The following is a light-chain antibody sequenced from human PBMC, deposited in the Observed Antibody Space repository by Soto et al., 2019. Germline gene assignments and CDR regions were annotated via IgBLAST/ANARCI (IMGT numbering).Light chain of an antibody. CDR1: SSNIGTNT. V-gene: IGLV1-44*01. CDR3: AAWDDSLNGYV. J-gene: IGLJ1*01. CDR2: SNN. Sequence: QSVLTQPPSASGTPGQRVTISCSGSSSNIGTNTVNCFQQLPGTAPKLLIYSNNQRPSGVPDRFSGSKSGTSASLAISGLQSDDEADYYCAAWDDSLNGYVFGSGTKVTVL.